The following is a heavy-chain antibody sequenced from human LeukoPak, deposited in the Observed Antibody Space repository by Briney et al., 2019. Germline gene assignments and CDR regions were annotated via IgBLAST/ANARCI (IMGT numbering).Heavy chain of an antibody. CDR1: GGSFSGYY. J-gene: IGHJ4*02. V-gene: IGHV4-34*01. CDR2: INHSGST. CDR3: ARGPRGFDY. Sequence: SETLSLTCAVYGGSFSGYYWSWIRRPPGKGLEWIGEINHSGSTNYNPSLKSRVTISVDTSKNQFSLKLSSVTAADTAVYYCARGPRGFDYWGQGTLVTVSS.